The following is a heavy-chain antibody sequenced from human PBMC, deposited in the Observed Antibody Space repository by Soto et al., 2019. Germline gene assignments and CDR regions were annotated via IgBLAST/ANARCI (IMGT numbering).Heavy chain of an antibody. CDR2: IYNSGNT. V-gene: IGHV4-59*11. J-gene: IGHJ4*02. CDR1: GASITTHY. Sequence: QVQLQESGPGLVKPSETLSLTCTVSGASITTHYWSWIRQPPGQGLEWIGYIYNSGNTRYNPSLKSRVTISADTSKNQVSLKLTSVTAADTAVYYCARGSAYSKVGYWGQGTLVTVSS. D-gene: IGHD4-4*01. CDR3: ARGSAYSKVGY.